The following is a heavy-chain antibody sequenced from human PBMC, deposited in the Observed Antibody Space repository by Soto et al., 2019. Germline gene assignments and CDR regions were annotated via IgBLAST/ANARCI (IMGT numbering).Heavy chain of an antibody. J-gene: IGHJ6*02. CDR1: GGTFSSYA. CDR3: ARDGGLKGLRYFDWLLTYGMDV. V-gene: IGHV1-69*06. Sequence: GASVKVSCKASGGTFSSYAISWVRQAPGQGLEWMGGIIPIFGTANYAQKFQGRVTITADKSTSTAYMELSSLRSEDTAVYYCARDGGLKGLRYFDWLLTYGMDVWGQGTTVTVSS. CDR2: IIPIFGTA. D-gene: IGHD3-9*01.